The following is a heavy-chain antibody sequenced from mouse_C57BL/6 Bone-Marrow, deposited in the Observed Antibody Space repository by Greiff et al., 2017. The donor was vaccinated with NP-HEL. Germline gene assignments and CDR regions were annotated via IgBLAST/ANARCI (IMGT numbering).Heavy chain of an antibody. CDR2: IYPRSGNT. D-gene: IGHD2-2*01. V-gene: IGHV1-81*01. CDR1: GYTFTSYG. J-gene: IGHJ2*01. Sequence: QVHVKQSGAELARPGASVKLSCKASGYTFTSYGISWVKQRTGQGLEWIGEIYPRSGNTYYNEKFKGKATLTADKSSSTAYMELRSLTSEDSAVYFCARGRLRRKDYFDYWGQGTTLTVSS. CDR3: ARGRLRRKDYFDY.